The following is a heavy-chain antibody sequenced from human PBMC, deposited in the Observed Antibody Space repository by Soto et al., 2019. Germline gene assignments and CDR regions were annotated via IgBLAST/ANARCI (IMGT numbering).Heavy chain of an antibody. CDR2: ISAYNGNT. CDR3: ARDLREIVVVMFYYYGMDV. Sequence: ASVKVSCKASGYTFTSYGISWVRQAPGQGLEWMGWISAYNGNTNYAQKLQGRVTMTTDTSTSTAYMELRSLRSDDTAVYYCARDLREIVVVMFYYYGMDVWGQGTTVTVSS. D-gene: IGHD3-22*01. CDR1: GYTFTSYG. V-gene: IGHV1-18*01. J-gene: IGHJ6*02.